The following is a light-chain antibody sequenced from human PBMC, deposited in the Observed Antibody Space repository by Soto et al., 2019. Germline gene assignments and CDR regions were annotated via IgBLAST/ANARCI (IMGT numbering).Light chain of an antibody. Sequence: EIVLTQSPVTLSLSPGERATLSCRASQSVSSSYLAWYQQKPGQAPRLLIYGASRRATGIPDMFSGSGSGTDFTLTISRLEPEDFAVYYCQQYGSSPWTFGQGTKVEIK. V-gene: IGKV3-20*01. CDR3: QQYGSSPWT. J-gene: IGKJ1*01. CDR2: GAS. CDR1: QSVSSSY.